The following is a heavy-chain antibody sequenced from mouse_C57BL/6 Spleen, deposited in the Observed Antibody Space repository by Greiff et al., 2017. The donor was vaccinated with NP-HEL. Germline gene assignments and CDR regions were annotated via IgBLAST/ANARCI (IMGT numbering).Heavy chain of an antibody. Sequence: VQLQQPGAELVRPGSSVKLSCKASGYTFTSYWMHWVKQRPIQGLEWIGNIDPSDSETHYNQKFKDKATLTVDKSSSTAYMQLSSLTSEDSAVYYCAIEDYYGSSYGWFAYWGQGTLVTVSA. D-gene: IGHD1-1*01. CDR1: GYTFTSYW. V-gene: IGHV1-52*01. J-gene: IGHJ3*01. CDR2: IDPSDSET. CDR3: AIEDYYGSSYGWFAY.